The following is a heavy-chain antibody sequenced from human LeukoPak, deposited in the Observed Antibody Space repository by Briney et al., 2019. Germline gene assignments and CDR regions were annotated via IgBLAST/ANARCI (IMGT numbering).Heavy chain of an antibody. CDR3: ARWKSYGDYEDYFDY. J-gene: IGHJ4*02. CDR2: IIPIFGTA. D-gene: IGHD4-17*01. V-gene: IGHV1-69*05. Sequence: SVKVSCKASGGTFSSYAISWVRQAPGQGLEWVGGIIPIFGTANYAQKFQGRVTITTDESTSTAYMELSSLRSEDTAVYYCARWKSYGDYEDYFDYWGQGTLVTVSS. CDR1: GGTFSSYA.